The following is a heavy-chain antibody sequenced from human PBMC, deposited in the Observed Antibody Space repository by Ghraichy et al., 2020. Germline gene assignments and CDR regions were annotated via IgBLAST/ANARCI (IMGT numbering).Heavy chain of an antibody. CDR1: GFSLSNTRMG. CDR2: IFSNDEK. V-gene: IGHV2-26*01. Sequence: SGPTLVKPTETLTLTCTVSGFSLSNTRMGVSWIRQPPGKALEWLAHIFSNDEKYYSTSLKSRLTISKDTSKSQVVLTMTNMDPVDTATYYCARTPYDDLQDPPPPPPYYYYYYGMDVWGQGTTVSVSS. J-gene: IGHJ6*02. D-gene: IGHD4-17*01. CDR3: ARTPYDDLQDPPPPPPYYYYYYGMDV.